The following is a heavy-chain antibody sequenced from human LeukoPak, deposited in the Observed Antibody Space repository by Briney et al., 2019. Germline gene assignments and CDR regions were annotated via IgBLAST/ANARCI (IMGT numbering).Heavy chain of an antibody. Sequence: GRSLRLSCAASGFTFSDHYMDWVRHAPGKGLDWVGRAKNKADSYTIEYAASVRGRFTISRDDSKNSLYLQMNSLKTEDTAVYYCVKDSSFWTFDYWGQGTLVTVSS. V-gene: IGHV3-72*01. D-gene: IGHD6-6*01. CDR2: AKNKADSYTI. J-gene: IGHJ4*02. CDR1: GFTFSDHY. CDR3: VKDSSFWTFDY.